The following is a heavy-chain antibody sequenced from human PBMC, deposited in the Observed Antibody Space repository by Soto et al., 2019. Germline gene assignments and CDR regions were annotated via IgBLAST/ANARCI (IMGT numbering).Heavy chain of an antibody. CDR3: ARSPPTTETTPRPIAY. Sequence: ASVKVSCKASGYTFTSYYMHWVRQAPGQGLEWMGIINPSGGSTSYAQKFQGRVTMTRDTSTSTVYMELSSLRSEDTAVYYCARSPPTTETTPRPIAYWGQGTLVTVSS. V-gene: IGHV1-46*01. D-gene: IGHD4-4*01. CDR2: INPSGGST. CDR1: GYTFTSYY. J-gene: IGHJ4*02.